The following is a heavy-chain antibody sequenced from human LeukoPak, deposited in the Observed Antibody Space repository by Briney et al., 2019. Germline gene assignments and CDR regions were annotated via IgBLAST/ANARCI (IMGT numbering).Heavy chain of an antibody. Sequence: PGGSLRLSCAASGFTFSSYAMTWVRQAPGKGLEWVSSIRGSGSNTYYGDSVKGRFTISRDNSKNTLYLQMNSLRAEDTAVYYCAKPTGTTVNAFDYWGQGTLVTVSS. CDR2: IRGSGSNT. CDR3: AKPTGTTVNAFDY. J-gene: IGHJ4*02. D-gene: IGHD1-7*01. V-gene: IGHV3-23*01. CDR1: GFTFSSYA.